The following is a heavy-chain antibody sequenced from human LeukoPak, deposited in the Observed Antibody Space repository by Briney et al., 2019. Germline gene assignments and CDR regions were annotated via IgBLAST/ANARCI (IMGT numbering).Heavy chain of an antibody. CDR1: GYTFSDYY. CDR2: INPNSG. Sequence: ASVKVSCKASGYTFSDYYIHWVRQAPGQGPEWMGWINPNSGYAQKIQGRVTMTRDTSIRTAYMELSRLRFDDTALYYCARSYGQRVSDALDIWGQGTMVTVSS. V-gene: IGHV1-2*02. D-gene: IGHD5-18*01. CDR3: ARSYGQRVSDALDI. J-gene: IGHJ3*02.